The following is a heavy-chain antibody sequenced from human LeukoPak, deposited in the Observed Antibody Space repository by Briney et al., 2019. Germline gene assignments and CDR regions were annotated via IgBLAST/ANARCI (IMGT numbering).Heavy chain of an antibody. D-gene: IGHD3-10*01. V-gene: IGHV3-15*01. CDR3: TTDEGVDDYFDY. CDR2: ILSKTDGGTT. J-gene: IGHJ4*02. Sequence: GGSLRLSCAASGFTFNSAWMSWVRQAPGEGLEWVGRILSKTDGGTTDYAAPVKGRFTISRDDSKNMLYPQMNSLKTEDTAVYYCTTDEGVDDYFDYWGQGTLVTVSS. CDR1: GFTFNSAW.